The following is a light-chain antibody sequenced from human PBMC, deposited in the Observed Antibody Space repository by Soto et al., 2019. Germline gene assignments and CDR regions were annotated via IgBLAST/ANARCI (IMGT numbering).Light chain of an antibody. CDR2: AAS. Sequence: AIQLTQSPSSLSASVVYSVTITCRASQGIRSALGWYQQKPGKVPKLLIYAASTLQSGVPSRFSGSGFGTDFTLTINSLQPEDFATYYCLLDYAYFWAFGQGTKVDIK. V-gene: IGKV1-6*01. J-gene: IGKJ1*01. CDR3: LLDYAYFWA. CDR1: QGIRSA.